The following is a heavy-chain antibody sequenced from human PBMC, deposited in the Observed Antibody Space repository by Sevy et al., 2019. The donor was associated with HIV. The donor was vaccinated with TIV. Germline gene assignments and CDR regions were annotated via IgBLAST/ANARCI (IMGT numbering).Heavy chain of an antibody. V-gene: IGHV3-21*01. Sequence: GGALRLSCAASGFTFSTSTMNWVRQAPGKGLEWVSLMTSSGSYILYADSVKGRFTISRDNAKNSVFLQMNSLRVEDTAVYYCVKDGWNYWGQGTLVTVSS. CDR3: VKDGWNY. CDR1: GFTFSTST. J-gene: IGHJ4*02. D-gene: IGHD2-15*01. CDR2: MTSSGSYI.